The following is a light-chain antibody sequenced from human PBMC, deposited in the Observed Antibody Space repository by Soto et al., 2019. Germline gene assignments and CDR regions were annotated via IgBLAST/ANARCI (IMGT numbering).Light chain of an antibody. Sequence: QSVLTQPASLSGSPGQSITISCTGTSSDVGGYNYVSWYQQHPGKAPKLMIDEVSNRPSGVSNRFSGSKSGNTASLTISGLQAEEEADYYCSSYTSSSTLVVFGGGTKLTVL. CDR2: EVS. J-gene: IGLJ2*01. V-gene: IGLV2-14*01. CDR3: SSYTSSSTLVV. CDR1: SSDVGGYNY.